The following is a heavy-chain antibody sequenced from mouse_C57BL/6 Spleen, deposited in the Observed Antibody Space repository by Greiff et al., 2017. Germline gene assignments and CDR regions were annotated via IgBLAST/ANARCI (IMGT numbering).Heavy chain of an antibody. CDR2: INPSTGGT. D-gene: IGHD2-3*01. J-gene: IGHJ3*01. Sequence: EVQLQQSGPELVKPGASVKISCKASGYSFTGYYMNWVKQSPEKSLEWIGEINPSTGGTTYNQKFKAKATLTVDKSSSTAYMQLKSLTSEDSAVYYCARVYDGYYACFAYWGQGTLVTVSA. CDR1: GYSFTGYY. CDR3: ARVYDGYYACFAY. V-gene: IGHV1-42*01.